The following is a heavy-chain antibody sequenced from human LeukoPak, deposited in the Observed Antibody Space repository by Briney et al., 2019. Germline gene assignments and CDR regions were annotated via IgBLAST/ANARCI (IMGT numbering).Heavy chain of an antibody. CDR3: TRVPQLGIADY. Sequence: GGSLRLSCATSGFTFSSYWVHWVRQAPGKGLVWVSRINSDGTITNYADSVKGRFTISRDNAKNTLYLQMNSLRAEDTAVYYCTRVPQLGIADYWGQGILVTVSS. D-gene: IGHD7-27*01. V-gene: IGHV3-74*01. J-gene: IGHJ4*02. CDR1: GFTFSSYW. CDR2: INSDGTIT.